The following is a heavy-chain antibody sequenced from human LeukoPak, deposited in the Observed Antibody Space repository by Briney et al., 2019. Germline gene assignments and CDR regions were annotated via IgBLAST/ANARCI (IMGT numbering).Heavy chain of an antibody. Sequence: GGSLRLSCAAYGFTFSSYSMNWVRQAPGKGLEWVSSISSSFSYIFYADSVKGRFTISRDNAKNSLYLQMNSLRAEDTAVYYCARFHTGNYFDYWGQGTLVTVSS. CDR2: ISSSFSYI. CDR3: ARFHTGNYFDY. J-gene: IGHJ4*02. D-gene: IGHD1-26*01. V-gene: IGHV3-21*01. CDR1: GFTFSSYS.